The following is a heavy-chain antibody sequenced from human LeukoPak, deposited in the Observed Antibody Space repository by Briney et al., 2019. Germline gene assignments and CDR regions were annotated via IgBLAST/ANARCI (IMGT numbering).Heavy chain of an antibody. J-gene: IGHJ4*02. CDR3: AKIPHPTYYFDY. Sequence: GGSLRLSCAASGFTFSTYAMSWVRQAPGKGLEWVSAISGSGGSTYYADSVKGRFTISRDNSRNTLYLQMNSLGAEDTAIYYCAKIPHPTYYFDYWGQGTLVTVSS. CDR1: GFTFSTYA. V-gene: IGHV3-23*01. CDR2: ISGSGGST.